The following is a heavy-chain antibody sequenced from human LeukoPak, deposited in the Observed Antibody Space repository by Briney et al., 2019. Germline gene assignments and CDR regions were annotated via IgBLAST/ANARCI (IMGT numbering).Heavy chain of an antibody. CDR2: IIPMVDIA. V-gene: IGHV1-69*02. D-gene: IGHD1-26*01. CDR1: GGTFSSYT. Sequence: SVKVSCKASGGTFSSYTITWVRQAPGQGLEWMGRIIPMVDIANYAQNFQRRVTITADKSTSTAYMELTSLRSEDTAVYYCARARSIVGATGALYNGMDVWGQGTTVTVSS. J-gene: IGHJ6*02. CDR3: ARARSIVGATGALYNGMDV.